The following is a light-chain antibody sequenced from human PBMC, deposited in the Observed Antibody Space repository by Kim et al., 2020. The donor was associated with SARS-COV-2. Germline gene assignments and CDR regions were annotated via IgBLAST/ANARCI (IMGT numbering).Light chain of an antibody. CDR1: QSISTW. CDR3: QQYNSYWT. Sequence: DIQMTQSPSTLSASVGDRVTITYRASQSISTWLAWYQQKPGKAPKLLIYKASTLEVGVPSRFSGSGSGTEFTLTISSLQPDDFATYYCQQYNSYWTFGHGTKVDIK. CDR2: KAS. J-gene: IGKJ1*01. V-gene: IGKV1-5*03.